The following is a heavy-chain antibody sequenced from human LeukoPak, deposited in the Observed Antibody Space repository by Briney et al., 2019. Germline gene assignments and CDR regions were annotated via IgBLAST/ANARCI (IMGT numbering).Heavy chain of an antibody. CDR2: IYPGDSDT. CDR3: ARLWRYDYVWGSYRYLYYYYGMDV. CDR1: GYSFTSYW. Sequence: GESLKISCKGSGYSFTSYWIGWVRQMPGKGLEWMGIIYPGDSDTRYSPSFQGQVTISADKSISTAYLQWSSLKASDTAMHYCARLWRYDYVWGSYRYLYYYYGMDVWGQGTTVTVSS. D-gene: IGHD3-16*02. V-gene: IGHV5-51*01. J-gene: IGHJ6*02.